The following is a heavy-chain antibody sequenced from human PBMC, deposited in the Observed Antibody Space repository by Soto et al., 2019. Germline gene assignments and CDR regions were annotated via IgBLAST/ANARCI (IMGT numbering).Heavy chain of an antibody. Sequence: SETLSLTCTVSGGSISSGDYYWSWIRQPPGKGLEWIGYIYYSGSTYYNPSLKSRVTISVDTSKNQFSLKLSSVTAADTAVYYCARVDGSGTHFDYWGQGTLVTVSS. CDR1: GGSISSGDYY. V-gene: IGHV4-30-4*01. CDR3: ARVDGSGTHFDY. D-gene: IGHD2-15*01. J-gene: IGHJ4*02. CDR2: IYYSGST.